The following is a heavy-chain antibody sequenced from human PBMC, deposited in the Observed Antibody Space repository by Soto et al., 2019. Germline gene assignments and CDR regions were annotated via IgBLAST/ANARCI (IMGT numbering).Heavy chain of an antibody. V-gene: IGHV3-48*01. CDR1: GFTFSSYS. J-gene: IGHJ4*02. Sequence: EVQLVESGGGLVQPGGSLRLSCAASGFTFSSYSMNWVRQAPGKGLEWVSYISSSSSIIHYADSVKGRFTISRDNAKNPRYLQMNSLRAVDSGVYYCASDREVDGDKFDYWVPGTRVNVSS. CDR2: ISSSSSII. CDR3: ASDREVDGDKFDY. D-gene: IGHD1-26*01.